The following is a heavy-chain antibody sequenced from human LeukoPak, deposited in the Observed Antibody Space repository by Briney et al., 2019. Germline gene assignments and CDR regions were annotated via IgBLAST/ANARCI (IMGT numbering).Heavy chain of an antibody. CDR3: ARLRYGDYLPDY. CDR2: IYHSGST. J-gene: IGHJ4*02. V-gene: IGHV4-30-2*01. D-gene: IGHD4-17*01. Sequence: SETLSLTRAVSGGSISSGGYSWSWIRQPPGKGLEWIGYIYHSGSTYYNPSLKSRVTISVDRSKNQFSLKLSSVTAADTAVYYCARLRYGDYLPDYWGRGTLVTVSS. CDR1: GGSISSGGYS.